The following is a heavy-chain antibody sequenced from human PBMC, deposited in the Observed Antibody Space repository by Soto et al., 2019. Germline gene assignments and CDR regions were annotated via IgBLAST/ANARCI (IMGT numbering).Heavy chain of an antibody. V-gene: IGHV4-30-4*01. Sequence: SETLSLTCTVSGGSISSGDYYWSWIRQPPGKGLEWIGYIYYSGSTYYNPSLKSRVTISVDTSKNQFSLKLSSVTAADTAVYYCAREGPKRNYYDSSGSFDYWGQGTLVTSPQ. CDR2: IYYSGST. CDR1: GGSISSGDYY. CDR3: AREGPKRNYYDSSGSFDY. J-gene: IGHJ4*02. D-gene: IGHD3-22*01.